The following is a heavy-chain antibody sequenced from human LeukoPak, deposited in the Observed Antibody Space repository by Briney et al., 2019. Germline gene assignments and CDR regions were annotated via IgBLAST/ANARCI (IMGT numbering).Heavy chain of an antibody. CDR1: GGSISSSSYY. Sequence: SETLSLTCTVSGGSISSSSYYWGWIRQPPGKGLEWIGSIYYSGSTYYNPSLKSRVTISVDTSKNQFSLKLSSVTAADTAVYYCAREDVLNPGIAARGDYWGQGTLVTVSS. CDR3: AREDVLNPGIAARGDY. CDR2: IYYSGST. J-gene: IGHJ4*02. D-gene: IGHD6-13*01. V-gene: IGHV4-39*07.